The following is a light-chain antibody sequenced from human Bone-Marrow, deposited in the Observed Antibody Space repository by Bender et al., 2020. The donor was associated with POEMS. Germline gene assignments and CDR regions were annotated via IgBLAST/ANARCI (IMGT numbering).Light chain of an antibody. CDR1: SSDVGGYNY. Sequence: QSALTQPASVSGSPGQSITISCTGTSSDVGGYNYVSWYQQHPGKAPKLMSYDVSSRPSGVSNRFSGSKSGNTASLTISGLQAEDEADYYCSSFTSSNTLVFGGMTKVTVL. J-gene: IGLJ3*02. CDR3: SSFTSSNTLV. V-gene: IGLV2-14*01. CDR2: DVS.